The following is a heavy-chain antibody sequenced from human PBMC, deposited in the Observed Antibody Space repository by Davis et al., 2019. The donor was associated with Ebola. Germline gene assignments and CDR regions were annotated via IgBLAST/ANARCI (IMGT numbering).Heavy chain of an antibody. Sequence: PGGSLRLSCAASGFTFSDYYMSWIRQAPGKGLEWVSYISSSSSYTNYADSVKGRFTISRDNAKNSLYLQMNSLRAEDTAVYYCARGDYYDSSGPDYWGQGTLVTVSS. CDR2: ISSSSSYT. J-gene: IGHJ4*02. V-gene: IGHV3-11*06. CDR1: GFTFSDYY. D-gene: IGHD3-22*01. CDR3: ARGDYYDSSGPDY.